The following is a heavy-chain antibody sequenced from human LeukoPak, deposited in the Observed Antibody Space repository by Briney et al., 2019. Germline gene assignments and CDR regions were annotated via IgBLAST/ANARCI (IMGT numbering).Heavy chain of an antibody. J-gene: IGHJ1*01. V-gene: IGHV3-23*01. CDR3: AKDLGYDADQSGYFQH. CDR2: IGSDDIT. D-gene: IGHD2-15*01. Sequence: GESLRLSCVVSGFTFSSSAMSWVRQAPGKGLQWVSAIGSDDITYYADSVKGRFTISRDNSKNTLYLQMNSLRAEDTAVYYCAKDLGYDADQSGYFQHWGRAPWSPSPQ. CDR1: GFTFSSSA.